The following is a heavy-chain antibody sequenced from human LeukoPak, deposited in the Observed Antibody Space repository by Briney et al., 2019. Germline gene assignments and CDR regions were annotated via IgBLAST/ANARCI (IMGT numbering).Heavy chain of an antibody. CDR2: ISAYNGNT. Sequence: ASVKVSRKASGYTFTSYGISWVRQAPGQGLEWMGWISAYNGNTNYAQKLQGRVTMTTDTSTSTAYMELRSLRSDDTAVYYCARSRSNWNPDREFDPWGQGTLVTVSS. J-gene: IGHJ5*02. CDR3: ARSRSNWNPDREFDP. V-gene: IGHV1-18*01. CDR1: GYTFTSYG. D-gene: IGHD1-1*01.